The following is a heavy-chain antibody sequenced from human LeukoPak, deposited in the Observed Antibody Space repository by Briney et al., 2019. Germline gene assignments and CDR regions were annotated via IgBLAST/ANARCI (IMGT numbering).Heavy chain of an antibody. D-gene: IGHD4-23*01. CDR3: ARGGGNPDY. J-gene: IGHJ4*02. Sequence: GGSLRLSCAASGFTFSGYWMTWVRQAPGKGLEWVASIKEDESENYYVDSVKGRFTISRDNAKNSVYLQMNSLRGEDTAVYHCARGGGNPDYWGQGTLVTVSS. V-gene: IGHV3-7*05. CDR2: IKEDESEN. CDR1: GFTFSGYW.